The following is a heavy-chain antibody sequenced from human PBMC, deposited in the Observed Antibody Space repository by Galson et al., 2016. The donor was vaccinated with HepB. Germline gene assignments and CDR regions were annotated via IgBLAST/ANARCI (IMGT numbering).Heavy chain of an antibody. V-gene: IGHV1-3*01. CDR3: VRDPVRGWAPFDY. J-gene: IGHJ4*02. CDR1: GYTFTNYP. CDR2: INPANGGT. Sequence: SVKVSCKASGYTFTNYPINWVRQAPGQRLEWMGWINPANGGTRYSQNFQGRATITSDTSATTVYMELNRLTSEDTAVYYCVRDPVRGWAPFDYWGQGTLVTVSS. D-gene: IGHD6-19*01.